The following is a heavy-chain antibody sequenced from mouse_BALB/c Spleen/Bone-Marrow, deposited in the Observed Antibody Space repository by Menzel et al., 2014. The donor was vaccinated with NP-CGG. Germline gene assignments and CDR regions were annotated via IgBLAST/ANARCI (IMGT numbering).Heavy chain of an antibody. D-gene: IGHD3-1*01. CDR1: GYTFSNYW. J-gene: IGHJ2*01. CDR2: IRPGNSDT. Sequence: DVQLQESGTVLARPGAAVKMSCKASGYTFSNYWMHWIKQRPGQGLEWIGTIRPGNSDTTYNQKFKGKAKLTAVTSTSTAYMELSSLTNEDSAVYYCSTLARNNFDYWGQGTTLTVSS. CDR3: STLARNNFDY. V-gene: IGHV1-5*01.